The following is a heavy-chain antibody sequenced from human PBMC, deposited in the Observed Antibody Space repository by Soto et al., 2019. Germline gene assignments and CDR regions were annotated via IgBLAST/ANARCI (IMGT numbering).Heavy chain of an antibody. D-gene: IGHD7-27*01. Sequence: QVQLVESGGGVVQPGRSLRLSYAASGFSFSISPMHWVRQAPGKGPEWVALISYDGTNKFYADSVKGRFTISRDNSKSTLYLQVDSLRPEDAAVYYCARGPKTSGGQHWAFNYFDSWGQGTLVTVSS. CDR3: ARGPKTSGGQHWAFNYFDS. V-gene: IGHV3-30-3*01. J-gene: IGHJ4*02. CDR2: ISYDGTNK. CDR1: GFSFSISP.